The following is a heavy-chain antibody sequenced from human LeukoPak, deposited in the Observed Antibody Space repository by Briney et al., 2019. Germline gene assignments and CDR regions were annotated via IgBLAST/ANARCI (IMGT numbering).Heavy chain of an antibody. J-gene: IGHJ4*02. CDR1: GASISGSGYY. Sequence: PSETLSLTCTVSGASISGSGYYWGWIRQPPGKGLEWIGNIYDSGSTYYNASLQSRVTISVDKSKNQFSLKLSSVTAADTAVYYCARREYPHLYVGSGRSFYFDYWGQGTLVTVSS. CDR3: ARREYPHLYVGSGRSFYFDY. D-gene: IGHD3-10*01. V-gene: IGHV4-39*07. CDR2: IYDSGST.